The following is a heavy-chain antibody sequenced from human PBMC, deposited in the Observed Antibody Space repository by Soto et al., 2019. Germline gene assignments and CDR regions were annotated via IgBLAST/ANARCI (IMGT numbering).Heavy chain of an antibody. J-gene: IGHJ5*02. Sequence: QVQLVQSGAEVKKPGSSVKVSCKASGGTFSSYAINWVRQAPGQGLEWMGGIIPIFGTANHAQKFQGRVTIAADEATSRAYMEVGSLRSEDTSVYYCARDWGPGSVYYPYWFAPWGHGNRGTVSS. V-gene: IGHV1-69*12. CDR2: IIPIFGTA. CDR3: ARDWGPGSVYYPYWFAP. D-gene: IGHD3-22*01. CDR1: GGTFSSYA.